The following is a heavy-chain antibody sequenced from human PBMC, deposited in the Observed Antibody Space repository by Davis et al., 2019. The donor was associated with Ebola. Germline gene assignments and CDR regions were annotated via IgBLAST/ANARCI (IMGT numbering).Heavy chain of an antibody. CDR2: IGSDSGT. CDR1: GVSVSSCA. D-gene: IGHD2-8*02. V-gene: IGHV3-23*01. J-gene: IGHJ6*02. Sequence: GESLKISCVVSGVSVSSCAMSWVRQAPGKGPEWVSGIGSDSGTHYADSVKGRFTISRDDSKNTVYLQMNSLRGEDTAVYYCAKDLFWWAASDVWGQGTMVTVSS. CDR3: AKDLFWWAASDV.